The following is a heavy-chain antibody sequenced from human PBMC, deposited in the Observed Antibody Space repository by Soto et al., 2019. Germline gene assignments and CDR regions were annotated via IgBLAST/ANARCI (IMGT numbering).Heavy chain of an antibody. CDR3: AKEPFRAGEMTTVTTLVLFFDY. D-gene: IGHD4-17*01. Sequence: PGGSLRLSWAASGFTFSNYAMSWVRQAPGKGLECVSRISDNGDITYYADSVKGRFTISRDNSKNTLYLQMNSLRAEGTAVYYCAKEPFRAGEMTTVTTLVLFFDYWGQGTLVTVSS. J-gene: IGHJ4*02. CDR1: GFTFSNYA. CDR2: ISDNGDIT. V-gene: IGHV3-23*01.